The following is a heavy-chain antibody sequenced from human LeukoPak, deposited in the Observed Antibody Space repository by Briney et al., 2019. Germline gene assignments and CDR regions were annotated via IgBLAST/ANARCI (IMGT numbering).Heavy chain of an antibody. CDR3: ARGGGIVVVPTAY. V-gene: IGHV3-74*01. D-gene: IGHD3-22*01. J-gene: IGHJ4*02. CDR2: INSDGSST. Sequence: GRSLRLSCAASGFTFSSYWMHWVRQAPGKGLVWVSRINSDGSSTSYADFVKGRFTISRDNAKNTLYLQMNSLRAEDTAVYYCARGGGIVVVPTAYWGQGTLVTVSS. CDR1: GFTFSSYW.